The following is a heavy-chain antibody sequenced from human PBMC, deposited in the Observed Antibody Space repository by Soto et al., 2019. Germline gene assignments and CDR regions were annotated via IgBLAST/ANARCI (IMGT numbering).Heavy chain of an antibody. Sequence: EVQLVESGGGLVQPGRSLRLSCAASGFRFEDYAMHWVRQAPGQGLEWVSGLAWNSEIIGYADSVKGRFTISRDNGKNSLYLQMNSLRPEDTALYYCAKDHYGSAIYGMDVWGQGTTVTVSS. J-gene: IGHJ6*02. D-gene: IGHD3-10*01. CDR3: AKDHYGSAIYGMDV. CDR2: LAWNSEII. V-gene: IGHV3-9*01. CDR1: GFRFEDYA.